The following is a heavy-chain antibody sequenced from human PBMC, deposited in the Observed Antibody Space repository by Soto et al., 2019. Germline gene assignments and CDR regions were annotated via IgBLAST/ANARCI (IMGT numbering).Heavy chain of an antibody. J-gene: IGHJ4*01. CDR1: EFTFSRYG. CDR3: TRDEVYGSGSYYGY. D-gene: IGHD3-10*01. Sequence: SCAASEFTFSRYGMHWVRQAPGKGLEWVAVIWYDGSNEDYADSVKGRFTISRDNSKNTLYLQMNSLRAEDTAVYYCTRDEVYGSGSYYGYWGQGTLVTVSS. V-gene: IGHV3-33*01. CDR2: IWYDGSNE.